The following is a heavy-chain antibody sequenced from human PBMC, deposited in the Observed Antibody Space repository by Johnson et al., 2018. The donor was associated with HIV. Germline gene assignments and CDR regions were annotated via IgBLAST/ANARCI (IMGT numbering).Heavy chain of an antibody. J-gene: IGHJ3*02. CDR1: GFTFDDYD. D-gene: IGHD6-13*01. Sequence: VQLVESGGGVVRPGGSLKLSCAASGFTFDDYDMTWVRQAPGKGLEWVSGINWNGGSTGYADSVKGRFTISRDNTKNSLYLQMNSLRAEDTALYYCARECSSTRWTYGFDIWGQGTMVTVSS. CDR3: ARECSSTRWTYGFDI. CDR2: INWNGGST. V-gene: IGHV3-20*04.